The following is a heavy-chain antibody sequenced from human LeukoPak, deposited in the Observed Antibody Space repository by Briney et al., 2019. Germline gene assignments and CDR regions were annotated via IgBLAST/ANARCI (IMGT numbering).Heavy chain of an antibody. CDR2: IIPIFGTA. D-gene: IGHD3-22*01. J-gene: IGHJ4*02. V-gene: IGHV1-69*05. CDR3: ARHPGVEYYYDSSGFYY. Sequence: ASVKVSCKASGGTFSSYAISWVRQAPGQGLEWMGGIIPIFGTANYAQKFQGRVTMTTDTSTSTAYMELRSLRSDDTAVYYCARHPGVEYYYDSSGFYYWGQGTLVTVSS. CDR1: GGTFSSYA.